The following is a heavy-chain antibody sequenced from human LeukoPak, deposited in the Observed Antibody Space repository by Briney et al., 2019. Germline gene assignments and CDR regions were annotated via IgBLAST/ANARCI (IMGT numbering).Heavy chain of an antibody. CDR1: GGSFSGYY. V-gene: IGHV4-34*01. Sequence: SETLSLTCAVYGGSFSGYYWSWIRQPPGKGLEWIGEINHSGSTNYNPSLKSRVTISVDTSKNQFSLKLSSVTAADTAVYYCARAIVRGVIKRWGQGTLVTVSS. J-gene: IGHJ4*02. D-gene: IGHD3-10*01. CDR2: INHSGST. CDR3: ARAIVRGVIKR.